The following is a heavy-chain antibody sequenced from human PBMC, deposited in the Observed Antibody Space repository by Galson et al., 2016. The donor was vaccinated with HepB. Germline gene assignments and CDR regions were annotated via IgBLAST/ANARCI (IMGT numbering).Heavy chain of an antibody. Sequence: SLRLSCAASGFAFRSYAFHWVRQAPGKGLEWVALISYDGGKIYYADSVKGRFTISRDDSKSTLYLQMNSLRAEDTAVYHCAKETTREVVFDIWGQGTMVTVSS. CDR1: GFAFRSYA. CDR2: ISYDGGKI. J-gene: IGHJ3*02. D-gene: IGHD2-21*01. V-gene: IGHV3-30*04. CDR3: AKETTREVVFDI.